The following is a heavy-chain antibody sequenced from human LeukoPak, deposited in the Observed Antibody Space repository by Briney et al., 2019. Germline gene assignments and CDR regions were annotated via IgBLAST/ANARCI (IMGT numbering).Heavy chain of an antibody. J-gene: IGHJ4*02. Sequence: GGSLRLSCAASGFTFSTCAMSWARQAPGKGLEWVSAVNARGYSTYYADSVKGRFTISRDNSKNTVFLQMSSLRVEDTAVYYCANLGSSELRVPASQGNWGQGTLVTVSS. CDR1: GFTFSTCA. CDR2: VNARGYST. D-gene: IGHD2-2*01. V-gene: IGHV3-23*01. CDR3: ANLGSSELRVPASQGN.